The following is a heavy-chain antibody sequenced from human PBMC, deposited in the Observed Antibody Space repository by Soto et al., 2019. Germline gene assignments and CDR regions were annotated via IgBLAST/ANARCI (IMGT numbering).Heavy chain of an antibody. J-gene: IGHJ6*02. Sequence: ASVKVSCKASGYTFTSYDINWVRQATGQGLEWMGWMNPNSGNTGYAQKFQGRVTMTRNTSISTAYMELSSLRSEDTSVYYCAVTYYEILTGCYDGMDVWGQGTTVTVSS. CDR3: AVTYYEILTGCYDGMDV. V-gene: IGHV1-8*01. D-gene: IGHD3-9*01. CDR2: MNPNSGNT. CDR1: GYTFTSYD.